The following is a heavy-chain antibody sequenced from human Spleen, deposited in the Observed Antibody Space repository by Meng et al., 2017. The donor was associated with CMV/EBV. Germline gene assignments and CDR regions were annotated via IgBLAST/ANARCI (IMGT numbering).Heavy chain of an antibody. CDR2: MFDSGRI. CDR3: ARDRGGFGESVWFDP. CDR1: GGSISSRKG. Sequence: SGGSISSRKGGNWVRKPAGKGREWMGQMFDSGRIDYNPSLRSRVTISVDTSKNQFSLKLSSVTAADTAIYYCARDRGGFGESVWFDPWGQGTLVTVSS. V-gene: IGHV4-4*02. J-gene: IGHJ5*02. D-gene: IGHD3-10*01.